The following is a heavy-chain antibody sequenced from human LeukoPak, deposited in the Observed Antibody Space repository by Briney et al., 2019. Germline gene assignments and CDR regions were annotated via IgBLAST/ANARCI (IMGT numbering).Heavy chain of an antibody. V-gene: IGHV4-59*02. D-gene: IGHD7-27*01. CDR2: IYYTGST. Sequence: SETLSLTCTISGGSVSDYYWSWIRQSPGKGLEWIGYIYYTGSTTYNPSLKSRFTISADTSKNQFSLKLSSVTAADTAVYYCASRKLGNDYWGQGTLVTVPS. J-gene: IGHJ4*02. CDR3: ASRKLGNDY. CDR1: GGSVSDYY.